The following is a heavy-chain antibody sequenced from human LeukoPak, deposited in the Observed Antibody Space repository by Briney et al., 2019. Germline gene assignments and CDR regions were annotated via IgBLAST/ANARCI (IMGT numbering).Heavy chain of an antibody. V-gene: IGHV3-23*01. CDR3: AKSIRERFYFDR. CDR1: GFTFNRYA. D-gene: IGHD6-25*01. Sequence: GGSLRLSCAASGFTFNRYAMSWVRQAPGKGLEWVSLISGSGGSTYYADSVKGRFTISRDNSKNTLYLQMNSLRAEDTAVYYCAKSIRERFYFDRWGQGTLVTVSS. CDR2: ISGSGGST. J-gene: IGHJ4*02.